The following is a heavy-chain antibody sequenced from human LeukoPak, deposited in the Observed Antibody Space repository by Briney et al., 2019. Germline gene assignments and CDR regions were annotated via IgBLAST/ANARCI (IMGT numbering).Heavy chain of an antibody. J-gene: IGHJ3*02. CDR1: GGSFSGYY. CDR2: IYHSGST. Sequence: SETLSLTCAVYGGSFSGYYWSWIRQPPGRGLEWIGSIYHSGSTYYNPSLKSRVTISVDTSKNQFSLKLSSVTAADTAVYYCARDLGYSSGWYQTSGAFDIWGQGTMVTVSS. D-gene: IGHD6-19*01. V-gene: IGHV4-34*01. CDR3: ARDLGYSSGWYQTSGAFDI.